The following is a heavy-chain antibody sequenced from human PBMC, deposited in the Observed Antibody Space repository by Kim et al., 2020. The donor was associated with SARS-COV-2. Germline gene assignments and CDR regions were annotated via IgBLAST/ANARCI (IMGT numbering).Heavy chain of an antibody. D-gene: IGHD2-15*01. CDR2: ISYDGSNK. CDR3: ARDLRCSGGSCYGADY. V-gene: IGHV3-30*04. CDR1: GFPFSSYA. J-gene: IGHJ4*02. Sequence: GGSLRLSCAASGFPFSSYAMPWVRQAPGKGLEWVAVISYDGSNKYYADSVKGRFTISRDNSKNTLYLQMNSLRAEDTAVYYCARDLRCSGGSCYGADYWGQGTLVTVSS.